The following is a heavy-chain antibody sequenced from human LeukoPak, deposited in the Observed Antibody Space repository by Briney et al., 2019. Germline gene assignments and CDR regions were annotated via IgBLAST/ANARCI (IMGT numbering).Heavy chain of an antibody. D-gene: IGHD7-27*01. V-gene: IGHV1-2*02. CDR2: INPKSGGT. CDR3: AIHWGSGWYFDL. Sequence: GASVKVSCKASGYTFIGHYLHWVRQAPGQGLEWLGWINPKSGGTNYARDFQGRVTMTRDTSITTAYMELSSLRSDDTAMYHCAIHWGSGWYFDLWGRGTQVTVSS. CDR1: GYTFIGHY. J-gene: IGHJ2*01.